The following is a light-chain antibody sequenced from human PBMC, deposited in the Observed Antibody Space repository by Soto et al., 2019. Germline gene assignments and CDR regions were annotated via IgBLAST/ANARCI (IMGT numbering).Light chain of an antibody. CDR1: QSVSSY. CDR2: DAS. CDR3: QQRSNWPPIT. Sequence: EIVLTQSPATLSLSPGERATLSCRASQSVSSYLAWYQQKPGQAPRLLIYDASNRATGIPARFSGSGSGTDFTLTINSLEHEDFAVYYCQQRSNWPPITFGQGTRLEIK. J-gene: IGKJ5*01. V-gene: IGKV3-11*01.